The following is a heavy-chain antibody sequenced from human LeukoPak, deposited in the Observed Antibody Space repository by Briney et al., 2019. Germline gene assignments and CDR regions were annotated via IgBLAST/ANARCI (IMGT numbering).Heavy chain of an antibody. V-gene: IGHV1-69*04. D-gene: IGHD3-9*01. Sequence: ASVKVSCKASGGTFSGYAISWVRQAPGQGLEWMGRIIPILGIANYAQKFQGRVTITADKSTSTAYMELSSLRSEDTAVYYCARDPGITIFYSPAEFDYWGQGTLVTVSS. CDR3: ARDPGITIFYSPAEFDY. CDR2: IIPILGIA. J-gene: IGHJ4*02. CDR1: GGTFSGYA.